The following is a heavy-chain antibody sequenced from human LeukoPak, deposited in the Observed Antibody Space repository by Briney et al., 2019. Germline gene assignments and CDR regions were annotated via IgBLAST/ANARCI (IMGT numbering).Heavy chain of an antibody. CDR2: IRSKANSYAT. Sequence: PGGSLRLSCAASGFTFSGSAMHWVRQASGKGLEWVGRIRSKANSYATAYAASVKGRFTISRDDSKNTAYLQMNSLKTEDTAVYYCTRQAITPYSGSPSDPWGQGTLVTVSS. J-gene: IGHJ5*02. CDR3: TRQAITPYSGSPSDP. V-gene: IGHV3-73*01. CDR1: GFTFSGSA. D-gene: IGHD1-26*01.